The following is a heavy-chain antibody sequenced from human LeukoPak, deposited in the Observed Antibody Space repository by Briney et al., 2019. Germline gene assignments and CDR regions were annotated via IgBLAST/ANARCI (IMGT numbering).Heavy chain of an antibody. Sequence: PGRSLRLSCAASGFTFRTFAMHWVRQAPGKGLEWVALTSFDESNRGYADSVKGRFTISRDNPKNTLYLQMNSLTVEDTAVYYCARDLPPLDYWGQGTLVTVSS. CDR3: ARDLPPLDY. V-gene: IGHV3-30-3*01. CDR1: GFTFRTFA. CDR2: TSFDESNR. J-gene: IGHJ4*02.